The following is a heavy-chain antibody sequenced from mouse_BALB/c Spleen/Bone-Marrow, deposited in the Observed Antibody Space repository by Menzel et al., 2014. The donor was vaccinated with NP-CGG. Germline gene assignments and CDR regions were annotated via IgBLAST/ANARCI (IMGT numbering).Heavy chain of an antibody. D-gene: IGHD2-3*01. CDR2: INSNGGST. V-gene: IGHV5-6-3*01. CDR3: ARDRGWLLRFAY. CDR1: GFTFSSYG. J-gene: IGHJ3*01. Sequence: EVMLAESGGGLVQPGGSLKLSCAASGFTFSSYGMSWVRQTPDKRLELVATINSNGGSTYYPDSVKGRFTISRDNAKNTLYLQMSSLKSEDTAMYYCARDRGWLLRFAYWGQGTLVTVSA.